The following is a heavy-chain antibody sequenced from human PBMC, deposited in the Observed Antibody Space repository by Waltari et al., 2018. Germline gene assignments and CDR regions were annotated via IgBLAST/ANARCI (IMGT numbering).Heavy chain of an antibody. CDR3: TMAPDVPVRPTWG. CDR2: ISSSGSYI. J-gene: IGHJ4*02. CDR1: GSTFRLFS. V-gene: IGHV3-21*06. Sequence: EVQLVESGGGLAKQGGSLRLFCEDSGSTFRLFSMYWVRQDPGRGLEWFSTISSSGSYIYYADSVKGRFTISRDNAKNSVYLQMNSLRVDDTAVYYCTMAPDVPVRPTWGWGQGSLVTVSS. D-gene: IGHD7-27*01.